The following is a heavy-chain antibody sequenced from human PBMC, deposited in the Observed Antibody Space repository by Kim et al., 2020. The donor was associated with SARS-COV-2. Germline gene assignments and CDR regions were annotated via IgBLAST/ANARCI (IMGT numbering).Heavy chain of an antibody. CDR2: IYYSGST. CDR3: ASVGGRSTIFGVVIISAMDL. D-gene: IGHD3-3*01. CDR1: GGSISSGGYY. J-gene: IGHJ6*03. Sequence: SETLSLTCTVSGGSISSGGYYWSWIRQHPGKGLEWIGYIYYSGSTYYNPSLKSRVTISVDTSKNQFSLKLSSVTAADTAVYYCASVGGRSTIFGVVIISAMDLWGKGTTVPVSS. V-gene: IGHV4-31*03.